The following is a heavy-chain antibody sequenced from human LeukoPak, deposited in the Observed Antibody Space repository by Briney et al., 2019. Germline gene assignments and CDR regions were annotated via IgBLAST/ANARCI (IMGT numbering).Heavy chain of an antibody. CDR1: GFTFRDHY. D-gene: IGHD1-26*01. CDR2: TRNKANGYTT. CDR3: ARYSGINSRSLDY. Sequence: GGSLRLSCAASGFTFRDHYMDWVRQAPGKGLEWVGRTRNKANGYTTEYAASVKGRFTISRDDSINSLYLQMNSLKTEDTAVNYCARYSGINSRSLDYWGQGTLVTVYS. V-gene: IGHV3-72*01. J-gene: IGHJ4*02.